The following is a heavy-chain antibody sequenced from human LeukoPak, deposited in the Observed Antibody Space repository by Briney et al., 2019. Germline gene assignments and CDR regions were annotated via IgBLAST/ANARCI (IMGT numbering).Heavy chain of an antibody. CDR2: INSDGSHT. Sequence: GGSLRLSCAASGFNFSSHWIHWVRQPPGKGLVWVSRINSDGSHTTYANSMKGRFTISRDNAKNTLYLQMNSLRAEDTSVYYCVRASGTDSSGYVEIDFWGQGTLVTVSS. CDR3: VRASGTDSSGYVEIDF. J-gene: IGHJ4*02. V-gene: IGHV3-74*01. CDR1: GFNFSSHW. D-gene: IGHD3-22*01.